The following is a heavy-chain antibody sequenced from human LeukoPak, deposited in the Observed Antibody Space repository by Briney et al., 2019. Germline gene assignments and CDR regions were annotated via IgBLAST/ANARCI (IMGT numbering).Heavy chain of an antibody. Sequence: PSETLSLTCTVSGGSISSSSYYWGWIRQPPGKGLEWIGSIYYSGSTYYNPSLKSRVTISVDTSKNQFSLKLSSVTAADTAVYYCASVNFDWSPMSSGASWMDVWGKGTTVTVSS. J-gene: IGHJ6*04. V-gene: IGHV4-39*07. D-gene: IGHD3-9*01. CDR1: GGSISSSSYY. CDR2: IYYSGST. CDR3: ASVNFDWSPMSSGASWMDV.